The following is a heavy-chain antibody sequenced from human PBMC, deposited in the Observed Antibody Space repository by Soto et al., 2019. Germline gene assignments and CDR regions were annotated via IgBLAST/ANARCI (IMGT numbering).Heavy chain of an antibody. J-gene: IGHJ6*02. V-gene: IGHV1-58*01. D-gene: IGHD2-15*01. Sequence: GASVKVSRKASGFTFTSSSVQWVRQARGQRLEWIGWIVVGSGNTNYAQKFQERVTITRDMSTSTAYMELSSLRSEDTAVYYCAADTGFRLGYCSGGSCSTYYYYGMDVWGQGTTVTVSS. CDR3: AADTGFRLGYCSGGSCSTYYYYGMDV. CDR2: IVVGSGNT. CDR1: GFTFTSSS.